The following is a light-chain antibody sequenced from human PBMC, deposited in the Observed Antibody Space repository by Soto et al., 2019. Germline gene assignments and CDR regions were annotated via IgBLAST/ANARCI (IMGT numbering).Light chain of an antibody. CDR1: SSDVGGYNY. Sequence: QSVLTQPASVSGSPGQSITISCTGTSSDVGGYNYVSWYQQHPGKAPKLMIYDVSNRPSGVSNRFSGSKSGNTASLTISGLQAEDEADYYCSSDTSSSPPFGTGTKVTVL. J-gene: IGLJ1*01. CDR2: DVS. CDR3: SSDTSSSPP. V-gene: IGLV2-14*01.